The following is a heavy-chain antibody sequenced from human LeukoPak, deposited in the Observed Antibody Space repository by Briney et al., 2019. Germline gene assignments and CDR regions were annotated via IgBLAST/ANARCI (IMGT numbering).Heavy chain of an antibody. CDR2: ITGSGDIT. CDR1: EFTFSSFA. J-gene: IGHJ6*03. D-gene: IGHD6-19*01. CDR3: AKGSDSDSSGWPEGHYYYMDV. V-gene: IGHV3-23*01. Sequence: PGGSLRLSCAASEFTFSSFAMTWVRQASGKGLEWVSSITGSGDITYYADSVKGRFTISRDNSNKMLFLQMNSLRGEDTAVYYCAKGSDSDSSGWPEGHYYYMDVWGKGTTVTVSS.